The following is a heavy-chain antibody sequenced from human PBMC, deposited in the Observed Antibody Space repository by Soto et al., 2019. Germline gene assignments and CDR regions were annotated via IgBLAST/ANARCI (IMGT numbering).Heavy chain of an antibody. D-gene: IGHD6-19*01. J-gene: IGHJ4*02. CDR2: IYHSGST. CDR3: ARAGGLGAVAVDY. Sequence: QLQLQESGSGLVKPSQTLSLTCAVSGGSISSGGYSWSWIRQPPGKGLEWIGYIYHSGSTYYNPSLKSRVSISVDRSKNQFSLKLSSVTAADAAVYYCARAGGLGAVAVDYWGQGTLVTVSS. V-gene: IGHV4-30-2*01. CDR1: GGSISSGGYS.